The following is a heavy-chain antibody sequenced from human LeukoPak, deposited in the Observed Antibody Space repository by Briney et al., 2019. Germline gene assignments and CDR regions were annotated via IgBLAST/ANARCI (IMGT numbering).Heavy chain of an antibody. V-gene: IGHV3-11*04. CDR2: ISSSGSTI. CDR3: ACYYYDSSGYFQLDY. CDR1: GFTFSDYY. J-gene: IGHJ4*02. D-gene: IGHD3-22*01. Sequence: PGGSLRLSCAASGFTFSDYYMSWLRQAPGKGLEWVSYISSSGSTIYYADSVKGRFTISRDNAKNSLYLQMNSLRAEDTAVYYCACYYYDSSGYFQLDYWGQGTLVTVSS.